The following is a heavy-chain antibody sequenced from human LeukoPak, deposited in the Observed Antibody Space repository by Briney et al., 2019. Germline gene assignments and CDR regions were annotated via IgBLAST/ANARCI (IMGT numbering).Heavy chain of an antibody. Sequence: SETLSLTCTVSGGSISSYYWSWIRQPAGKGLEWITRIYTSGSTNYNPSLKSRVTMSVDTSKNQFSLKLSSVTAADTAVYYCARGDGFWSGSDFDYWGQGTLVTVSS. D-gene: IGHD3-3*01. CDR3: ARGDGFWSGSDFDY. CDR2: IYTSGST. J-gene: IGHJ4*02. V-gene: IGHV4-4*07. CDR1: GGSISSYY.